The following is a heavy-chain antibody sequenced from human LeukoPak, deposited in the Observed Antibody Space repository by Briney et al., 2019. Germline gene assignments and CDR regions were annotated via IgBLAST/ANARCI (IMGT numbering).Heavy chain of an antibody. CDR1: GGSITSSSKY. J-gene: IGHJ4*02. D-gene: IGHD1-26*01. CDR3: ARAFQAGEYYFDY. CDR2: IYYSGTT. V-gene: IGHV4-39*07. Sequence: PSETLSLTCTVSGGSITSSSKYWGWIRQPPGKGLEWIGSIYYSGTTYYNPSLKSRVTISVDTSKNQFSLKLSSVTAADTAVYYCARAFQAGEYYFDYWGQGTLVTVSS.